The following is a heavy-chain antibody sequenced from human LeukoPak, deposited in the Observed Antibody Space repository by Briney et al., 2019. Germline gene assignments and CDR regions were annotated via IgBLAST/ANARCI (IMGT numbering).Heavy chain of an antibody. Sequence: GGSLRLSCAASGFTVSSNYMCWVRQAPGKGLEWVSVIYSGGSTYYAESVKGRCTISRDNSKNTLYLQMNSLRAEDTAVYYCARDLDCSGGSCGLWGQGTLVTVSS. CDR3: ARDLDCSGGSCGL. CDR1: GFTVSSNY. CDR2: IYSGGST. D-gene: IGHD2-15*01. J-gene: IGHJ4*02. V-gene: IGHV3-66*01.